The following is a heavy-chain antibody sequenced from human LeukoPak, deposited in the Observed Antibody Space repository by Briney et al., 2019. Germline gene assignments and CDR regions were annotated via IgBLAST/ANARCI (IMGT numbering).Heavy chain of an antibody. V-gene: IGHV3-21*01. J-gene: IGHJ6*04. CDR1: GFTFSSYS. D-gene: IGHD3-10*02. Sequence: GGSLRLSCAASGFTFSSYSMNWVRQAPGKGLEWVSSIGSSSSYIYYADSVKGRFTISRDNAKNSPYLQMNSLRAEDTAVYYCAELGITMIGGVWGKGTTVTISS. CDR2: IGSSSSYI. CDR3: AELGITMIGGV.